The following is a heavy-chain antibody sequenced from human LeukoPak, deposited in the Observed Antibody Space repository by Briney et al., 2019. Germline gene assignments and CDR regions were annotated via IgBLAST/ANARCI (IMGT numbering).Heavy chain of an antibody. D-gene: IGHD2-2*01. CDR3: AKGLHQRWSKDAFEI. V-gene: IGHV3-30*18. CDR1: DFTFSDFG. Sequence: GGSLRLSCAASDFTFSDFGMHWVRQAPGKGLEWVSMISHDGGNKNYPDSVKGRFTISRDNSKNTLYLQMDSLTTEDTAVYYCAKGLHQRWSKDAFEIWGQGTMVTVSS. CDR2: ISHDGGNK. J-gene: IGHJ3*02.